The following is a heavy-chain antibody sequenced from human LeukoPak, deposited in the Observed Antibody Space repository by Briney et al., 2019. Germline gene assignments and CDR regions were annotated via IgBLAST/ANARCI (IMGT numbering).Heavy chain of an antibody. V-gene: IGHV4-4*07. J-gene: IGHJ4*02. CDR1: GGSISSYY. D-gene: IGHD3-22*01. CDR2: IYTSGST. Sequence: SETLSLTCTVSGGSISSYYWSWIRQPAGKGLEWIGRIYTSGSTNYNPSLKSRVTISVDTSKNQFSLKLSSVTAADTAVYYCARGDRYYYDSSGYYLFDYWGQGTLVTVSS. CDR3: ARGDRYYYDSSGYYLFDY.